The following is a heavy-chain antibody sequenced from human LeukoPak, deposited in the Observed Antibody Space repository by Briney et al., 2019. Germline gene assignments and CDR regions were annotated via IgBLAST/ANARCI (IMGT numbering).Heavy chain of an antibody. CDR2: MNPNSGNT. CDR1: GYTFTSYD. V-gene: IGHV1-8*03. D-gene: IGHD2-15*01. CDR3: ATRRGSVPYYFDY. J-gene: IGHJ4*02. Sequence: ASVKASCKASGYTFTSYDINWVRQATGQGLEWMGWMNPNSGNTGYAQKFQGRVTITRNTSISTAYMELSSLRSEDTAVYYCATRRGSVPYYFDYWGQGTLVTVSS.